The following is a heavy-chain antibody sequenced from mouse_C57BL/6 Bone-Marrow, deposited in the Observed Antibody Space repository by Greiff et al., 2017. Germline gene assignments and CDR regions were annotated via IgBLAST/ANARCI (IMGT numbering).Heavy chain of an antibody. D-gene: IGHD2-2*01. CDR2: IDPSDSYT. J-gene: IGHJ3*01. V-gene: IGHV1-69*01. Sequence: QVQLQQPGAALVMPGASVKLSCKASGYTFTSYWMHWVKQRPGQGLEWIGEIDPSDSYTNYNQKFKGKSTLTVDKSSSTAYMQLSSLTSEDSAVYYCAKGENYGYDQAWFAYWGQGTLVTVSA. CDR3: AKGENYGYDQAWFAY. CDR1: GYTFTSYW.